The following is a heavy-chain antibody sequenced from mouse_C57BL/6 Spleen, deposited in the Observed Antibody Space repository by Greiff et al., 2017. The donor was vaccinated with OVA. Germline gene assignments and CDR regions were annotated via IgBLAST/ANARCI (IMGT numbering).Heavy chain of an antibody. V-gene: IGHV1-76*01. CDR3: ARGGIYYGTLYYAMDY. CDR1: GYTFTDYY. Sequence: VQLQQSGAELVRPGASVKLSCKASGYTFTDYYINWVKQRPGQGLEWIARIYPGSGNTYYNEKFKGKATLTAEKSSSTAYMQLSSLTSEDSAVYFCARGGIYYGTLYYAMDYWGQGTSVTVSS. J-gene: IGHJ4*01. D-gene: IGHD2-1*01. CDR2: IYPGSGNT.